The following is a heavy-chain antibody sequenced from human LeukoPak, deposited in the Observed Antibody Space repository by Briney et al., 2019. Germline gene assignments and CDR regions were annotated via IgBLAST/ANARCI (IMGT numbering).Heavy chain of an antibody. Sequence: PAETLPLTCTVSGGSMSDYYWSWIRQPPGKGLEWIGHIYYGGSTNYNPSLMSRLTISVDTSKKQFSLSLNSVTAADTAVYYCARRVAYSSGWYVDSWGQGILVSVSS. CDR3: ARRVAYSSGWYVDS. D-gene: IGHD6-19*01. V-gene: IGHV4-59*08. J-gene: IGHJ4*02. CDR2: IYYGGST. CDR1: GGSMSDYY.